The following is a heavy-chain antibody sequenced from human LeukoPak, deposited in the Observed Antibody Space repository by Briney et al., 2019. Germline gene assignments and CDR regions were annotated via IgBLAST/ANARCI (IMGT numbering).Heavy chain of an antibody. CDR1: GLTISSYG. CDR3: AKDLSYYDTDGKNWFFDL. CDR2: ISYDGSNK. Sequence: GGSLRLSCAASGLTISSYGMHWVRQAPGKGLEWVAGISYDGSNKYYAESVKGRLTISRDNSKSTLYLQMDSLRAEDTAVYYCAKDLSYYDTDGKNWFFDLWGRGTLVTVSS. J-gene: IGHJ2*01. V-gene: IGHV3-30*18. D-gene: IGHD3-22*01.